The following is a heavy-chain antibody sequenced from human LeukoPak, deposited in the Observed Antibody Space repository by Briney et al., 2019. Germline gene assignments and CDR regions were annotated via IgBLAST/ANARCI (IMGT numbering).Heavy chain of an antibody. J-gene: IGHJ6*02. Sequence: GASVKVSCKASGYTFTSYYMHWVRQAPGQGLEWMGIINPSGGSTSYAQKFQGRVTMTRDTSTSTVYMELSSLRSEDTAVYYCARDQGLTIFGVVNYGMDVWGQGTTVTVSS. CDR1: GYTFTSYY. CDR3: ARDQGLTIFGVVNYGMDV. CDR2: INPSGGST. D-gene: IGHD3-3*01. V-gene: IGHV1-46*01.